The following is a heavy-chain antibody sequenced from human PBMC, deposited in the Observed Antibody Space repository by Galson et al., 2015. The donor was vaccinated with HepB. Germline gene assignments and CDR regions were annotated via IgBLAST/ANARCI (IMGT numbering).Heavy chain of an antibody. J-gene: IGHJ4*02. D-gene: IGHD1-26*01. CDR1: GFTFSSYG. Sequence: SLRLSCAASGFTFSSYGMHWVRQAPGKGLEWVAVISYDGSNKYYADSVKGRFTISRDNSKNTLYLQMNSLRAEDTAVYYCAKGGVGATNFDYWGQGTLVTVSS. CDR2: ISYDGSNK. CDR3: AKGGVGATNFDY. V-gene: IGHV3-30*18.